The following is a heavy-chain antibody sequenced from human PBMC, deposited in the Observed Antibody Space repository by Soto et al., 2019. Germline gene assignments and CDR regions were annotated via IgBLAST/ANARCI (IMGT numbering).Heavy chain of an antibody. Sequence: PGGSLRLSCAASGFTFSSYGMHWVRQAPGKGLEWVAVISYDGSNKYYADSVKGRFTISRDNSKNTLYLQMNSLRAEDTAVYYCAKNQRVAGFDYWGQGTLVTVSS. J-gene: IGHJ4*02. D-gene: IGHD6-13*01. V-gene: IGHV3-30*18. CDR2: ISYDGSNK. CDR1: GFTFSSYG. CDR3: AKNQRVAGFDY.